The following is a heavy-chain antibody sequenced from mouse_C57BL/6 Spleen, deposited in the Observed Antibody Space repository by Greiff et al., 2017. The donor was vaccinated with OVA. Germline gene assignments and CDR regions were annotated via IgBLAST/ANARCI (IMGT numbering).Heavy chain of an antibody. V-gene: IGHV1-82*01. J-gene: IGHJ2*01. D-gene: IGHD1-1*01. Sequence: VQLQQSGPELVKPGASVKISCKASGYAFSSSWMNWVKQRPGKGLEWIGRIYPGDGDTNYNGKFKGKATLTADKSSSTAYMQLSSLTSEDSAVYFCARSRPSPHYGSSPYYFDYWGQGTTLTVSS. CDR3: ARSRPSPHYGSSPYYFDY. CDR2: IYPGDGDT. CDR1: GYAFSSSW.